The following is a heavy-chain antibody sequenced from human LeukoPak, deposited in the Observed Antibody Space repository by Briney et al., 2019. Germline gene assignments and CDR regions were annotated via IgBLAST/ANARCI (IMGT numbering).Heavy chain of an antibody. D-gene: IGHD3-22*01. CDR1: GYTFTSYY. J-gene: IGHJ3*02. CDR2: INPKSGGT. Sequence: ASVKVSCKASGYTFTSYYMHWVRQAPGQGLEWMGWINPKSGGTNYAQKFQGRVTLTRDTSITTAYMELSRLRSDDTAVYYCAVLRIGYYDDVFDIWGQGTMVTVSS. CDR3: AVLRIGYYDDVFDI. V-gene: IGHV1-2*02.